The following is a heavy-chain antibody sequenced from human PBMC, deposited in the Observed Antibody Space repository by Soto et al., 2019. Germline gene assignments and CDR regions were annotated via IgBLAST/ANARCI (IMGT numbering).Heavy chain of an antibody. Sequence: GASVKVSCKASGYTFTSYYMHWVRQAPGQGLEWMGIINPSGGSTGYAQKFQGRVTMTGDTSTSTVYMELSSLRSEDTAVYYCATQGRSSGWEGSAFDIWGQGTMVTVSS. CDR1: GYTFTSYY. CDR3: ATQGRSSGWEGSAFDI. CDR2: INPSGGST. J-gene: IGHJ3*02. V-gene: IGHV1-46*01. D-gene: IGHD6-19*01.